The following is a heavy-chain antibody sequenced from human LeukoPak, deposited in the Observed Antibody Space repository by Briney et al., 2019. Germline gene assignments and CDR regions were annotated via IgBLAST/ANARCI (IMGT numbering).Heavy chain of an antibody. V-gene: IGHV4-61*01. Sequence: SETLSLTCTVSGGSVRGGRYYWNWIRQPPGKGLEWVGEIYHSGSTIYNPSLKSRVTISVDMSKNQFSLKLNSVTAADTAVYFCARDQVTAAGTGGLGYWGQGTLVTVSS. CDR2: IYHSGST. J-gene: IGHJ4*02. CDR1: GGSVRGGRYY. CDR3: ARDQVTAAGTGGLGY. D-gene: IGHD6-13*01.